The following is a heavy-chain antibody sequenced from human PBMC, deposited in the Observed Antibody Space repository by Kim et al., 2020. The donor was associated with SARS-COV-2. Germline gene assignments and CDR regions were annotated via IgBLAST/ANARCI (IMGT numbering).Heavy chain of an antibody. D-gene: IGHD6-13*01. V-gene: IGHV4-39*07. Sequence: SLKSRVTISVDTSKNQFSLKLSSVTAADTAVYYCAREGIAAAGELYYFDYWGQGTLVTVSS. J-gene: IGHJ4*02. CDR3: AREGIAAAGELYYFDY.